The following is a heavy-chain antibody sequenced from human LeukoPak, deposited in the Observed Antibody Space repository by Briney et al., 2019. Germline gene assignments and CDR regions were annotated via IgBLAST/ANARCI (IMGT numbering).Heavy chain of an antibody. D-gene: IGHD5-24*01. V-gene: IGHV3-21*01. CDR2: ISSSSSYI. J-gene: IGHJ4*02. CDR3: AGRDGYNSPEYYFDY. CDR1: GFTFSSYS. Sequence: GGSLRLSCAASGFTFSSYSMNWVRQAPGKGLEWVSSISSSSSYIYYADSVEGRFTISRDNAKNSLYLQMNSLRAEDTAVYYCAGRDGYNSPEYYFDYWGQGTLVTVSS.